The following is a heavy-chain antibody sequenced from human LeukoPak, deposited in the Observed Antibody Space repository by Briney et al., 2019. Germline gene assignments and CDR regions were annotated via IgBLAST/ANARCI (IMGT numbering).Heavy chain of an antibody. CDR2: ISYDGSNK. CDR1: GFTFSSYG. Sequence: GGSLRLSCAASGFTFSSYGMHWVRQAPGKGLEWVAVISYDGSNKYYADSVKGRFTISKDNSKNTLYLQMNSLRAEDTAVYYCAKDFISSGWYSPDYWGRGTLVTVSP. J-gene: IGHJ4*02. V-gene: IGHV3-30*18. D-gene: IGHD6-19*01. CDR3: AKDFISSGWYSPDY.